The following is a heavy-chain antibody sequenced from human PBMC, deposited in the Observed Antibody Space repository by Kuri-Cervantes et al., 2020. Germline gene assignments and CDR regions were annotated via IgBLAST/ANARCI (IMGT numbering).Heavy chain of an antibody. D-gene: IGHD6-6*01. Sequence: SETLSLTCTVSGVSISNNFWTWIRQPPGKGLEWIGYIYYSGSTNYNPSLKSRVTISVDTSKNQFSLKLSSVTAADTAVYYCARVGSPNWFDPWGQGTLVTVSS. J-gene: IGHJ5*02. V-gene: IGHV4-59*01. CDR2: IYYSGST. CDR3: ARVGSPNWFDP. CDR1: GVSISNNF.